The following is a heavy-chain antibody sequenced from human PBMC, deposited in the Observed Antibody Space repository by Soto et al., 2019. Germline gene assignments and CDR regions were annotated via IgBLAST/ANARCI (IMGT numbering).Heavy chain of an antibody. CDR1: GFTFDDYT. J-gene: IGHJ4*02. D-gene: IGHD5-18*01. Sequence: GGSLRLSCAASGFTFDDYTMHWVRQAPGKGLEWVSLISWDGGSTYYADSVKGRFTISRDNSKNSLYLQMNSLRTEDTALYYCAKDGGRDTAMVTTIDYWGQGTLVTVSS. CDR3: AKDGGRDTAMVTTIDY. V-gene: IGHV3-43*01. CDR2: ISWDGGST.